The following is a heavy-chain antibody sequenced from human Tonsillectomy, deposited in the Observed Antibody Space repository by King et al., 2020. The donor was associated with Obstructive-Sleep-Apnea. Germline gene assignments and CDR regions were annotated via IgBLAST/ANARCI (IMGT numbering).Heavy chain of an antibody. Sequence: QLVQSGAEVKKPGSSVKVSCKASGGTFSSHAISWVRQAPGQGLEWMGGIIPIFGKVDYAQKFQDRVTITADEFTSTVYMELNSLRSGDTAVYFCARPSGAGPGYFQTGGEGPLVPLSS. CDR2: IIPIFGKV. CDR3: ARPSGAGPGYFQT. J-gene: IGHJ1*01. D-gene: IGHD4/OR15-4a*01. CDR1: GGTFSSHA. V-gene: IGHV1-69*01.